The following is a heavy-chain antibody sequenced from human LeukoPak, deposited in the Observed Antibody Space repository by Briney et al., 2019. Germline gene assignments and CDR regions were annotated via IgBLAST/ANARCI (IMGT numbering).Heavy chain of an antibody. J-gene: IGHJ4*02. D-gene: IGHD3-3*01. CDR2: IYSGDST. CDR1: GFSSNY. V-gene: IGHV3-66*02. Sequence: GGSLRLSCAASGFSSNYMSWVRQAPGKGLEWVSVIYSGDSTYYADSVKGRFTISRDISKNTLYLQMNGLRPEDTAVYHCARDLWDATGYWGQGTLVTVSS. CDR3: ARDLWDATGY.